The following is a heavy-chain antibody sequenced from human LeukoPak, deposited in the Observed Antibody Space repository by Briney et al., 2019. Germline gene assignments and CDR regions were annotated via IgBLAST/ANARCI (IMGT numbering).Heavy chain of an antibody. CDR3: ARGTIAAAGNWFDP. CDR2: IYYSGTT. J-gene: IGHJ5*02. Sequence: PSETLSLTCAVSGDSISSWYWSWIRQPPGKGLEWIGYIYYSGTTYYNPSLKSRVSISFDTSKNQFSLKLSSVTAADTAVYYCARGTIAAAGNWFDPWGQGTLVTVSS. CDR1: GDSISSWY. D-gene: IGHD6-13*01. V-gene: IGHV4-59*08.